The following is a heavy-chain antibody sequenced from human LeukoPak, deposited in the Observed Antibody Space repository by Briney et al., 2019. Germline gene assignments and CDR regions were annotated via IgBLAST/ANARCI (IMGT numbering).Heavy chain of an antibody. CDR2: ISSSSRYI. J-gene: IGHJ4*02. CDR1: GFTFSSYS. D-gene: IGHD3-3*01. Sequence: GGSLRLSCAASGFTFSSYSMNWVRQAPGKGLEWVSSISSSSRYIYYADSVKGRFTISRDNAKNSLYLQMNSLRAEDTAVYYCARDGSYYGGYYFDYWGQGTLVTVSS. V-gene: IGHV3-21*01. CDR3: ARDGSYYGGYYFDY.